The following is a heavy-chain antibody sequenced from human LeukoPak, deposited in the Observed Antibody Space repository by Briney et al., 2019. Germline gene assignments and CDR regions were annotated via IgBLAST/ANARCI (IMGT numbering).Heavy chain of an antibody. D-gene: IGHD6-19*01. J-gene: IGHJ3*01. Sequence: GGSLRLSCAASGFTFSIYAMSWVRQAPGKGLEWVAVIWYDGSNKYYADSVKGRFTISRDNAKKSLYLQMNSLRAEDTAVYYCAREGIALAGNAFDVWGQGTMVTVSS. V-gene: IGHV3-33*08. CDR3: AREGIALAGNAFDV. CDR1: GFTFSIYA. CDR2: IWYDGSNK.